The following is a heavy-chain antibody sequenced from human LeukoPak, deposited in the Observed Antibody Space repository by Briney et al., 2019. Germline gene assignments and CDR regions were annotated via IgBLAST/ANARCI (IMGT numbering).Heavy chain of an antibody. D-gene: IGHD6-13*01. CDR2: IKQDGSEK. CDR3: ARDRGHSSSWNYFDY. J-gene: IGHJ4*02. V-gene: IGHV3-7*01. Sequence: GGSLRLSCAASGFTVSSNYMSWVRQAPGKGLEWVANIKQDGSEKYYVDSVKGRFTISRDNAKNSLYLQMNSLRAEDTAVYYCARDRGHSSSWNYFDYWGQGTLVTVSS. CDR1: GFTVSSNY.